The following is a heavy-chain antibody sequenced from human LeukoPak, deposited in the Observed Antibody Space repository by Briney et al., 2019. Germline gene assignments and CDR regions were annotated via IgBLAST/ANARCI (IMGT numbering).Heavy chain of an antibody. D-gene: IGHD6-13*01. V-gene: IGHV3-23*01. CDR3: AKRVSTCGVYLAPDFDY. CDR1: GFTFSSYG. Sequence: GGSLRLSCGTSGFTFSSYGMSWVRQAPGKGLEWVSIISGSGGATYYADSVKGRFTISRDNSKNTLYLQMNSLRAEDTAVYHCAKRVSTCGVYLAPDFDYWGQGNLVTVSS. CDR2: ISGSGGAT. J-gene: IGHJ4*02.